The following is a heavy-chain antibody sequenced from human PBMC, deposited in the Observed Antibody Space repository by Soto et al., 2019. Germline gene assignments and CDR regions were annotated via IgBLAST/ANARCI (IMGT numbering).Heavy chain of an antibody. J-gene: IGHJ6*02. D-gene: IGHD3-10*01. CDR3: ASPQGGFGELLAKSGYYYYGMDV. CDR1: GGSFSGYY. V-gene: IGHV4-34*01. Sequence: PSETLSLTCAVYGGSFSGYYWSWIRQPPGKGLEWIGEINHSGSTNYNPSLKSRVTISVDTSKNQFSLKLSSVTAADTAVYYCASPQGGFGELLAKSGYYYYGMDVWGQGTTVTVPS. CDR2: INHSGST.